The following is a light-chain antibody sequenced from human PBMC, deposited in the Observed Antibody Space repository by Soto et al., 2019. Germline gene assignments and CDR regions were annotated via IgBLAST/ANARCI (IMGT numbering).Light chain of an antibody. CDR3: LQSNNWPPLT. V-gene: IGKV3-15*01. Sequence: EIVMTQSPATLSVSPGERATLSCRASQSVDSNLAWYQQKPGQAPRLLIYGASTRATGIPARFSGSGSGTEFTLTISSLQSEDFAVYYCLQSNNWPPLTFGGGTKVEIK. CDR1: QSVDSN. J-gene: IGKJ4*01. CDR2: GAS.